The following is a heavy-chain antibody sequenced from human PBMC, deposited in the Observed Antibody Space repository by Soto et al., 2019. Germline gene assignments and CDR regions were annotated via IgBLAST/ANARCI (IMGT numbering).Heavy chain of an antibody. D-gene: IGHD6-13*01. CDR3: ARRGKAGSTGYYYGMDV. J-gene: IGHJ6*02. Sequence: SGESLKISCKGSGYSFTSYWISWVRQMPGKGLEWMGRIDPSDSYTNYSPSFQGHVTISADKSISTAYLQWSSLKASDTAMYYCARRGKAGSTGYYYGMDVWGQGTTVTVS. CDR2: IDPSDSYT. CDR1: GYSFTSYW. V-gene: IGHV5-10-1*01.